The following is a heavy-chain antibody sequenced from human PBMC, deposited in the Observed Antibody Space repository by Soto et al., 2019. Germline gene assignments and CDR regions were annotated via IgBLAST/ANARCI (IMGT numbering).Heavy chain of an antibody. D-gene: IGHD2-2*01. Sequence: GASVKVSCKVSDDRLTTYGISWVRQAPGQGLEWMGWISGYNGNTDYAQKFRGRVSMTTDTSTNTAYMELRSLRSDDTALYYCATYSYLLGTSGYHDVWGQGLQVTVSS. CDR1: DDRLTTYG. CDR2: ISGYNGNT. V-gene: IGHV1-18*04. J-gene: IGHJ4*02. CDR3: ATYSYLLGTSGYHDV.